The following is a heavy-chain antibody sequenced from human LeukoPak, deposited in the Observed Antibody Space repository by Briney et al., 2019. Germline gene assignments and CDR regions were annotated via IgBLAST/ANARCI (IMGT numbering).Heavy chain of an antibody. J-gene: IGHJ6*03. CDR1: GGSISSYY. CDR3: ARDVQQWLVLGGYYSYYMDV. V-gene: IGHV4-4*07. Sequence: SETLSLTCTVSGGSISSYYWSWIRQPAGKGLEWIGRISYSGSTNYNPSLKSRVTMSVDTSRNQVSLKLSSVTAADTAVYHCARDVQQWLVLGGYYSYYMDVWGKGTTVTVSS. D-gene: IGHD6-19*01. CDR2: ISYSGST.